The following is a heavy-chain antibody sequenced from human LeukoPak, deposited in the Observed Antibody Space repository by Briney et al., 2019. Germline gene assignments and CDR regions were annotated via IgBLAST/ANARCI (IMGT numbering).Heavy chain of an antibody. CDR2: IYRGDSDT. D-gene: IGHD2/OR15-2a*01. J-gene: IGHJ3*02. CDR3: ARRPSRAATTTLPVFHI. CDR1: GYSFTSYW. Sequence: GGSLQISCKGAGYSFTSYWIGWVRQMPGKGREWMGIIYRGDSDTRYSPSFQGQITISADKSISTAYLQWSGLKASDTAMYYCARRPSRAATTTLPVFHIWGQGTIATVS. V-gene: IGHV5-51*01.